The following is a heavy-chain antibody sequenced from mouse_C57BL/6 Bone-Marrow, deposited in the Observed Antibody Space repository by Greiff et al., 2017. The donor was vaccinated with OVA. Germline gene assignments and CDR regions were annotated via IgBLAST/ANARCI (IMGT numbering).Heavy chain of an antibody. Sequence: VQLQQSDAELVKPGASVKISCKASGYTFTDYTIHWVKQRPEQGLEWIGYVYPRDGSTKYNEKFKGKATLTADKSSSTACMQLNSLTSEDSAVYFCARYGTYYFDYWGRGTTLTVSS. CDR1: GYTFTDYT. D-gene: IGHD1-2*01. J-gene: IGHJ2*01. V-gene: IGHV1-78*01. CDR3: ARYGTYYFDY. CDR2: VYPRDGST.